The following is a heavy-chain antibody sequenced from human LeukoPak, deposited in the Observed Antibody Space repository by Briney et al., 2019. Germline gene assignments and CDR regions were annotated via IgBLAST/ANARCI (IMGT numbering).Heavy chain of an antibody. V-gene: IGHV1-3*01. D-gene: IGHD3-3*01. CDR2: INAGNGNT. CDR3: ARVKGDFWSGDQPFDY. Sequence: ASVKVSCKASGYTFTSYAMHWVRQAPGQRLEWMGWINAGNGNTKYPQKFQGRVTITRDTSASTAYMELSSLRSEDTAVYYCARVKGDFWSGDQPFDYWGQGTLVTVSS. J-gene: IGHJ4*02. CDR1: GYTFTSYA.